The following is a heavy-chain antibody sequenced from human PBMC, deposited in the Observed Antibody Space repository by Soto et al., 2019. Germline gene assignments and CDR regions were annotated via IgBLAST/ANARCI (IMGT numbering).Heavy chain of an antibody. CDR3: ARGPDCSGGSCSGYYFDY. D-gene: IGHD2-15*01. CDR1: GGSISSYY. Sequence: SSETLSLTCTVSGGSISSYYWSWIRQPAGKGLEWIGRIYTSGSTNYNPSLKSRVTMSVDTSKNQFSLKLSSVTAADTAVYYCARGPDCSGGSCSGYYFDYWGQGTLVTVSS. V-gene: IGHV4-4*07. J-gene: IGHJ4*02. CDR2: IYTSGST.